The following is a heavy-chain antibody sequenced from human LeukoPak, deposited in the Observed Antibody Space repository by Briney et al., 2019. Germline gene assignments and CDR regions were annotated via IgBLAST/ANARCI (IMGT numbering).Heavy chain of an antibody. Sequence: ASVNVSCKASGYTFTGYFMHWVRQAPGQGLEWMGWINPNSGGTNYAQKFQGRVTMTRDTSISTAYMELSRLRSDDTAVYYCARDSWELRSFDYWGQGTLVTVSS. J-gene: IGHJ4*02. CDR2: INPNSGGT. CDR3: ARDSWELRSFDY. CDR1: GYTFTGYF. D-gene: IGHD1-26*01. V-gene: IGHV1-2*02.